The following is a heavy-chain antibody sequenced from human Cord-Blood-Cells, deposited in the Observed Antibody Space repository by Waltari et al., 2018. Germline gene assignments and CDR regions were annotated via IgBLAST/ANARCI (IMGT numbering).Heavy chain of an antibody. CDR2: SIPILGIA. V-gene: IGHV1-69*09. CDR1: GGTFSSYA. Sequence: QVQLVQSGAEVKKPGSSVKVSCKASGGTFSSYAISWVRQAPGQGLEWMGRSIPILGIANYAQKFQGRVTITADKSTSTAYMELSSLRAEDTAVYYCAGSSSYYYYYYYMDVWGKGTTVTVSS. D-gene: IGHD6-6*01. J-gene: IGHJ6*03. CDR3: AGSSSYYYYYYYMDV.